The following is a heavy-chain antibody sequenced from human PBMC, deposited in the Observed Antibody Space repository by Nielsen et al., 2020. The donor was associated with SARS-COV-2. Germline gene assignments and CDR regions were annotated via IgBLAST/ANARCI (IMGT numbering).Heavy chain of an antibody. Sequence: SLKISCAASGFTFDDYAMHWVRQAPGKGLEWVSGISWNSGSIGYADSVKGRFTISRDNAKNSLYLQKNSLRAEDTALYYCAKDMGPVIWYFDLWGRGTLVTVSS. J-gene: IGHJ2*01. CDR3: AKDMGPVIWYFDL. CDR2: ISWNSGSI. CDR1: GFTFDDYA. D-gene: IGHD3-10*01. V-gene: IGHV3-9*01.